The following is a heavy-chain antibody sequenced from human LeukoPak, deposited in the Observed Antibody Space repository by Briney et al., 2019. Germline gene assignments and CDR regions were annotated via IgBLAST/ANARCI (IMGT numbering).Heavy chain of an antibody. Sequence: PGGSLRLSCAASGFTLSSNYMSWVRHAPGEGLEWVSVIYSGGSTYYADSAKGRFTISRDNSKNTLYLQMNSLKAEDTAGYYCAGSGSTFDYWGQGTLVTVST. CDR1: GFTLSSNY. D-gene: IGHD3-3*01. V-gene: IGHV3-66*01. CDR2: IYSGGST. J-gene: IGHJ4*02. CDR3: AGSGSTFDY.